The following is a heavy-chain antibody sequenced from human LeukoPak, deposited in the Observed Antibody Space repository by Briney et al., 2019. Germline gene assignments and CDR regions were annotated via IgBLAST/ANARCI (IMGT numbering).Heavy chain of an antibody. CDR1: GFTFSAYA. Sequence: QPGGSLRLSCAASGFTFSAYAMNWVRQAPGKGLVWVSAISGSGGSTYTADSVKGRFTISRNNSKNTLYLQMNSLRAEDTAIYYCAKIPHSSYYYDSSGYLDYWGQGTLVSVSS. CDR3: AKIPHSSYYYDSSGYLDY. D-gene: IGHD3-22*01. J-gene: IGHJ4*02. V-gene: IGHV3-23*01. CDR2: ISGSGGST.